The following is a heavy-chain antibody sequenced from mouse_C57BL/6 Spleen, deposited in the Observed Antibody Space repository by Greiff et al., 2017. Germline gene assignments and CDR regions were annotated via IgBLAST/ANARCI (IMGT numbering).Heavy chain of an antibody. D-gene: IGHD1-1*01. V-gene: IGHV14-2*01. CDR3: ASFSSYFDY. J-gene: IGHJ2*01. CDR2: IDPEDGET. Sequence: VQLQQSGAELVKPGASVKLSCTASGFNFKDYYMHWVKQRTEQGLEWIGRIDPEDGETKYAPKFKGKATITPDTSSITAYLLLSSLTSVDTAVCYCASFSSYFDYWGQGTTLTVSS. CDR1: GFNFKDYY.